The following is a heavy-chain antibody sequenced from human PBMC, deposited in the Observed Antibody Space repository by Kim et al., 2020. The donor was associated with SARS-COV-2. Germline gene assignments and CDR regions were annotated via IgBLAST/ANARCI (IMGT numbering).Heavy chain of an antibody. CDR2: ISSSGSTI. V-gene: IGHV3-48*03. J-gene: IGHJ4*02. CDR1: GFTFSSYE. CDR3: ARDPVVFGNYYGSGSYGYFDY. Sequence: GGSLRLSCAASGFTFSSYEMNWVRQAPGKGLEWVSYISSSGSTIYYADSVKGRFTISRDNAKNSLYLQMNSLRAEDTAVYYCARDPVVFGNYYGSGSYGYFDYWGQGTLVTVSS. D-gene: IGHD3-10*01.